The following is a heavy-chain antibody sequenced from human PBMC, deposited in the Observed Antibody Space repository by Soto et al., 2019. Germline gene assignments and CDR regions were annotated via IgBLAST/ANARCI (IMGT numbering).Heavy chain of an antibody. CDR2: ISPYNGAT. CDR3: ARDRYDSSGYYPDWFDP. V-gene: IGHV1-18*04. J-gene: IGHJ5*02. CDR1: GYTFTGYY. D-gene: IGHD3-22*01. Sequence: ASVKVSCKASGYTFTGYYMHWVRQAPGQGLEWMGWISPYNGATNYAQKLQGRVTMTTDTSTSTAYMELRSLRSDDTAVYYCARDRYDSSGYYPDWFDPWGQGTLVTVSS.